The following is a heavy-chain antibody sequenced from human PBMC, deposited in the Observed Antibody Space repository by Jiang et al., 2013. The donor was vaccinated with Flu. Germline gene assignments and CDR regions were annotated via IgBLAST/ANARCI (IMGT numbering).Heavy chain of an antibody. CDR3: VMGMVRGVDQ. Sequence: QLLESGAEVRKPGASVKISCKASGYTLSKYYMHWVRQVPGQGLEWMGIVNPSDGGTTYAQKLQDRVTMTADASASTVYMDLSSLTSEDTATYYCVMGMVRGVDQWGQGTLLIVSS. CDR1: GYTLSKYY. CDR2: VNPSDGGT. V-gene: IGHV1-46*04. J-gene: IGHJ4*02. D-gene: IGHD3-10*01.